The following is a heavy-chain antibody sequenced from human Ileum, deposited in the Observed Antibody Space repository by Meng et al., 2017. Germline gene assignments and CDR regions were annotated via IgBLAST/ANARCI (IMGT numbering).Heavy chain of an antibody. CDR3: ARDHWGSLDY. V-gene: IGHV4-61*08. D-gene: IGHD7-27*01. J-gene: IGHJ4*02. CDR2: AGT. Sequence: GPGLVRPSDTLSLIFTVSGGSVSTSDYQWGWSRQPPGKGLEWIGYAGTNYNPSLKSRVTISVDTSKRQFSLKLTSVTAADTAVYYCARDHWGSLDYWGQGILVTVSS. CDR1: GGSVSTSDYQ.